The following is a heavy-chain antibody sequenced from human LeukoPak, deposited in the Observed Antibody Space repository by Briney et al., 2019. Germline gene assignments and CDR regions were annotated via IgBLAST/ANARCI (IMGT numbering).Heavy chain of an antibody. CDR1: GFTVSSNY. CDR2: IYSGGST. CDR3: AKDRSSSGWSFDY. D-gene: IGHD6-19*01. V-gene: IGHV3-66*02. J-gene: IGHJ4*02. Sequence: PGGSLRLSCAASGFTVSSNYMSWVRQAPGKGLEWVSVIYSGGSTYYAGSVKGRFTISRDKSKNTLYLQMNSLRAEDTAVYYCAKDRSSSGWSFDYWGQGTLVTVSS.